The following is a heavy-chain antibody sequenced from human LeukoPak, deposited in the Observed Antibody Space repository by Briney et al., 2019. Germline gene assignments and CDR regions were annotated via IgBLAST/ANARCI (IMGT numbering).Heavy chain of an antibody. D-gene: IGHD6-13*01. J-gene: IGHJ5*02. CDR3: ARGAMGAAGNWFDP. CDR1: GFSVSNTY. Sequence: GGSLRLSCAAAGFSVSNTYMSWVRQAPGKGLEWVATIYSGGPTHYADSVQGRFTISRDNSKNTLNLQMNSLSAEDTAIYFCARGAMGAAGNWFDPWGQGTLVTVFS. V-gene: IGHV3-53*01. CDR2: IYSGGPT.